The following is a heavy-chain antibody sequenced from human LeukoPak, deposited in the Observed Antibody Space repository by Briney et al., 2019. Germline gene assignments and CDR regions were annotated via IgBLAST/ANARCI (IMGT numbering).Heavy chain of an antibody. D-gene: IGHD1-26*01. Sequence: GGSLRLSCAASAFTFSTYAMNWVRQAPGKGLEWVSAISAGGSTFYADSVKGRFTISRDNSNNTMYLQMNSLRAEDTAVYYCAKKQIVGAAPFDYWGQGTLVTVSS. CDR1: AFTFSTYA. V-gene: IGHV3-23*01. J-gene: IGHJ4*02. CDR3: AKKQIVGAAPFDY. CDR2: ISAGGST.